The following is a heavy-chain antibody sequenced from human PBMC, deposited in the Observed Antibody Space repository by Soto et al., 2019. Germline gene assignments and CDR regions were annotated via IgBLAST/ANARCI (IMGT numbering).Heavy chain of an antibody. D-gene: IGHD3-10*01. CDR1: GFSLSTSGVA. CDR3: AHRRGYDGSGSYSGMFWFDP. V-gene: IGHV2-5*02. Sequence: SGPTLVNPTQTLTLTCTFSGFSLSTSGVAVGWIRQPPGKALEWLALIYWDDDKRYSPSLKSRLTITKDTSKNQVVLTMTNMDPVDTATYYCAHRRGYDGSGSYSGMFWFDPWGQGTLVTVSS. CDR2: IYWDDDK. J-gene: IGHJ5*02.